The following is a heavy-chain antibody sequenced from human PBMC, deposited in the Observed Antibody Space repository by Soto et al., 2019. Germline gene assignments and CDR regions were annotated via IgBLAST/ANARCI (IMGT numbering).Heavy chain of an antibody. CDR1: GGSIRSGGYY. D-gene: IGHD5-18*01. J-gene: IGHJ6*02. V-gene: IGHV4-31*03. CDR2: IYYSGNT. CDR3: ARDRLMATAGTARHYFGLDV. Sequence: SETLSLTCTVSGGSIRSGGYYWRWVRQNPRRGLEWIGNIYYSGNTYYNPSLKSRLTISVDTSKNQFSLNLSSVTAADTAVYYCARDRLMATAGTARHYFGLDVWGQGTKVTVSS.